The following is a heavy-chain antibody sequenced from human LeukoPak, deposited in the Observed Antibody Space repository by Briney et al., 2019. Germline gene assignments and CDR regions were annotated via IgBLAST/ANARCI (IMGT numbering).Heavy chain of an antibody. Sequence: SETLSLTCTVSGGSISSYYWSWIRQPPGKGREWIGYIYYSGRTNYNPSLKSRVTISVDTSKNQFSLKLSSVTAADTAVYYCARERAARLLDYWGQGTLVTVSS. CDR2: IYYSGRT. CDR1: GGSISSYY. CDR3: ARERAARLLDY. J-gene: IGHJ4*02. D-gene: IGHD6-6*01. V-gene: IGHV4-59*01.